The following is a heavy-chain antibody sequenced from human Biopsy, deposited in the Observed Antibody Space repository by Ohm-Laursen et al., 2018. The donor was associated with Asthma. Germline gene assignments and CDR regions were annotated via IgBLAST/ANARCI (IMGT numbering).Heavy chain of an antibody. CDR3: VRDGTDDAFDI. CDR2: ISKDASTQ. V-gene: IGHV3-30*01. CDR1: GFSFSNFA. Sequence: SLRLSCTASGFSFSNFAIHWVRQAPGKGLEWVGVISKDASTQDYADSVKGRFTMARDNSKNTLDPQMNSLREEDTAVYYCVRDGTDDAFDIWGQGTVVSVSS. J-gene: IGHJ3*02. D-gene: IGHD1-1*01.